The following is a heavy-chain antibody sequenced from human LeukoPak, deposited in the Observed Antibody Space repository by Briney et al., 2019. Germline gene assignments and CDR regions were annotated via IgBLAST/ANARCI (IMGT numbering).Heavy chain of an antibody. Sequence: SVKVSCKASGYTFTSYGISWVRQAPGQGLEWMGGIIPIFGTANYAQKFQGRVTITADESTSTAYMELSSLRSEDTAVYYCARSPYAAAGPNYFDYWGQGTLVTVSS. CDR1: GYTFTSYG. D-gene: IGHD6-13*01. J-gene: IGHJ4*02. V-gene: IGHV1-69*13. CDR3: ARSPYAAAGPNYFDY. CDR2: IIPIFGTA.